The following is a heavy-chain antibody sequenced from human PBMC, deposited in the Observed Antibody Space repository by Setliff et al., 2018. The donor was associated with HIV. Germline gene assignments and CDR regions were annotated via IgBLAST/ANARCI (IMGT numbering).Heavy chain of an antibody. CDR1: GGSISGYY. V-gene: IGHV4-59*01. Sequence: SETLSLTCTVSGGSISGYYWSWIRQPPGKGLEWIGSIYYTGSTNYDPSLKSRVTISVDTSKNQFSLKLNSVTSADTAVYYCARRDIVVVPAAIGAAAVPWGKGTTVTVSS. CDR3: ARRDIVVVPAAIGAAAVP. CDR2: IYYTGST. J-gene: IGHJ6*04. D-gene: IGHD2-2*01.